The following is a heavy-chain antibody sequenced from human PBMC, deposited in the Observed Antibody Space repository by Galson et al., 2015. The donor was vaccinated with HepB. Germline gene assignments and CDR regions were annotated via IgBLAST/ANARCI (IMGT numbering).Heavy chain of an antibody. CDR2: ISWNSGSI. CDR1: GFTFDDYA. J-gene: IGHJ4*02. CDR3: AKDRYGSGPTGWYFDY. Sequence: SLRLSCAASGFTFDDYAMHWVRQAPGKGLEWVSGISWNSGSIGYADSVKGRFTISRDNAKNSLYLQMNSLRAEDTALYYCAKDRYGSGPTGWYFDYWGQGTLVTVSS. V-gene: IGHV3-9*01. D-gene: IGHD3-10*01.